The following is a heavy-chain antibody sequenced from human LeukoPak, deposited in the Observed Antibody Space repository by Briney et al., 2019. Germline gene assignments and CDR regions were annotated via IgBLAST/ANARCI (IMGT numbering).Heavy chain of an antibody. J-gene: IGHJ4*02. CDR1: GFTFSSYA. CDR2: TSGSGGST. CDR3: AKETSDYGDNSYFDY. D-gene: IGHD4-23*01. Sequence: GGSLRLSCAVSGFTFSSYAMSWVRQAPGKGLEWVSATSGSGGSTYYADSVKGRFTISRDNSKNTLYLQMNSLRAEDTAVYYCAKETSDYGDNSYFDYWGQGTLVTVSS. V-gene: IGHV3-23*01.